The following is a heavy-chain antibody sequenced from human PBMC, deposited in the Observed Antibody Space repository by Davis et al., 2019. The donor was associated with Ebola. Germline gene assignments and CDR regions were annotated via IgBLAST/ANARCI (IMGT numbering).Heavy chain of an antibody. D-gene: IGHD3-10*01. CDR3: ARDRSGYYGSAYYFDH. CDR1: GFIFSSHW. V-gene: IGHV3-7*01. Sequence: PGGSLRLSCANSGFIFSSHWMSWIRQAPGKGLEWVASIQPDGSGEYYVDSVKGRFSISRDNTKNSLYLQMDSLRVEDTAVYYCARDRSGYYGSAYYFDHWGQGTQVTVSS. CDR2: IQPDGSGE. J-gene: IGHJ4*02.